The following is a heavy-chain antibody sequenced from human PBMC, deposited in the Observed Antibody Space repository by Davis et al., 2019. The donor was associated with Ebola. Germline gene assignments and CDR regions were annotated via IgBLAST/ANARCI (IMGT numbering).Heavy chain of an antibody. D-gene: IGHD3-3*01. CDR2: ISYDGSNK. CDR3: ARGHRAYGVVTWFEH. CDR1: GFTFSSYG. Sequence: GESLKISCAASGFTFSSYGMHWVRQAPGKGLEWVAVISYDGSNKYYADSVKGRFTISRDNSKNTLYLQMNSLRVDDTAVYYCARGHRAYGVVTWFEHWGQGAPVTVSS. V-gene: IGHV3-30*03. J-gene: IGHJ5*02.